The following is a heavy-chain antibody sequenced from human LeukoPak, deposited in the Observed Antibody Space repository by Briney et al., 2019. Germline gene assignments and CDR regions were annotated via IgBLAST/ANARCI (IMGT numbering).Heavy chain of an antibody. CDR3: ARPFGSGTYYQFGL. V-gene: IGHV3-7*04. J-gene: IGHJ4*02. D-gene: IGHD3-10*01. CDR1: GFAFSIYW. Sequence: GGSLTLPCAPSGFAFSIYWMRWVRQAPGKGLEWVANIKGGGSDKYYLPSQERLFIVYRDNAKNSLYLQVNSLRADDTAVYYCARPFGSGTYYQFGLWGRGRLVSVSS. CDR2: IKGGGSDK.